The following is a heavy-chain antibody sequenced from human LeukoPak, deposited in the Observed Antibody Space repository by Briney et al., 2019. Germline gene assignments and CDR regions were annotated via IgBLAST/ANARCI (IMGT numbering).Heavy chain of an antibody. CDR2: IYYSGST. D-gene: IGHD3-22*01. V-gene: IGHV4-31*03. J-gene: IGHJ3*02. CDR1: GGSISSGGYY. Sequence: SQTLSLTCTVSGGSISSGGYYWRWIRQHPGKGLEWIGYIYYSGSTYYNPSLKSRVTISVDTSKNQFSLKLSSVTAADTAVYYCAKDRMIDAFDIWGQGTMVTVSS. CDR3: AKDRMIDAFDI.